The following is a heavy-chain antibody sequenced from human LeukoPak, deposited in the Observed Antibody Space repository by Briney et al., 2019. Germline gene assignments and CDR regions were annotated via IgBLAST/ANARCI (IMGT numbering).Heavy chain of an antibody. CDR2: IYTSGST. CDR3: ARALGYSDAFDI. J-gene: IGHJ3*02. V-gene: IGHV4-61*02. Sequence: PSETLSLTCTVSGGSISSGSYYWSWIRQLAGKGLEWIGRIYTSGSTNYNPSLKSRVTISVDTSKNQFSLKLSSVTAADTAVYYCARALGYSDAFDIWGQGTMVTVSS. CDR1: GGSISSGSYY. D-gene: IGHD5-18*01.